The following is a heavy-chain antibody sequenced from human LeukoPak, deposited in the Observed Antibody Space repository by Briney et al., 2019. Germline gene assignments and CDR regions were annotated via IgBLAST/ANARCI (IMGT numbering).Heavy chain of an antibody. V-gene: IGHV4-38-2*02. J-gene: IGHJ4*02. CDR1: GYSISRGYY. D-gene: IGHD3-16*02. Sequence: SETLSLTCTGSGYSISRGYYWGWFRQTPGKGLEWIASISHSGSPYYSPSLKSRVTISEDLSKNLFSLTLSSVTAADAAVYYCAREGRENIAIGVHWGQGALVTVSS. CDR3: AREGRENIAIGVH. CDR2: ISHSGSP.